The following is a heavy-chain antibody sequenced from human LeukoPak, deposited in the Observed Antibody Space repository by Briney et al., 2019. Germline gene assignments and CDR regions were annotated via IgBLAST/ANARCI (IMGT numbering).Heavy chain of an antibody. D-gene: IGHD3-10*01. CDR3: ASRAGYYYGSGSYFEEGFFDY. J-gene: IGHJ4*02. Sequence: SETLSLTCAVSGGSISSSNWWSWVRQPPGKGLEWIGEIYHSGSTNYNPSLKSRVTISVDKSKNQFSLKLSSVTAADTAVYYCASRAGYYYGSGSYFEEGFFDYWGQGTLVTVSS. CDR2: IYHSGST. CDR1: GGSISSSNW. V-gene: IGHV4-4*02.